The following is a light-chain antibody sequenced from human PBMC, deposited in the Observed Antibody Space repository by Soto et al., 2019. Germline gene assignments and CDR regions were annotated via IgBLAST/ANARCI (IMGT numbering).Light chain of an antibody. CDR2: GNN. CDR1: SSNFGAGYD. CDR3: QSFDSSLSSWV. J-gene: IGLJ3*02. Sequence: QSVLTQSPSVSGAPGQGVTISCTGSSSNFGAGYDVHWYQQLPGTAPKLLIYGNNNRPSGVPDRFSGSKSGTSASLAITGLQAEDEADYYCQSFDSSLSSWVFGGGTKLTVL. V-gene: IGLV1-40*01.